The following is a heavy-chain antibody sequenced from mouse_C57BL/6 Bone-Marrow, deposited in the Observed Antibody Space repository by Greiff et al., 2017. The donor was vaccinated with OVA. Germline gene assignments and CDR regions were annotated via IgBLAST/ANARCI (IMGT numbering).Heavy chain of an antibody. J-gene: IGHJ4*01. CDR3: ARRWGSNYAMDY. D-gene: IGHD1-1*01. CDR1: GYTFTSYW. V-gene: IGHV1-55*01. CDR2: IYPGSGST. Sequence: QVQLQQPGAELVKPGASVKMSCKASGYTFTSYWITWVKQRPGQGLEWIGDIYPGSGSTNYNEKFKSKATLTVATSSSTAYMQLSSLTSEDSAVYYCARRWGSNYAMDYWGQGTSVTVSS.